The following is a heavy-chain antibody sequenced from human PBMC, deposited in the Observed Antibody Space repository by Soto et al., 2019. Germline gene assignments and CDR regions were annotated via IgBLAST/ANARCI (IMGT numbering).Heavy chain of an antibody. D-gene: IGHD3-9*01. CDR2: FDPEDGET. J-gene: IGHJ5*02. V-gene: IGHV1-24*01. Sequence: ASVKVSCKVSGYTLTELSMHWVRQAPGKGLEWMGGFDPEDGETIYAQKFQGRVTMTEDTSTDTAYMELGSLRSEDTAVYYCATVPILTGFSWFAPWGQGTLVTVSS. CDR1: GYTLTELS. CDR3: ATVPILTGFSWFAP.